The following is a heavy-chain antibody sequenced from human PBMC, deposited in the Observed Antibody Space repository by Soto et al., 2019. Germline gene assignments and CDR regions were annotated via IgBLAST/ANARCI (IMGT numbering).Heavy chain of an antibody. V-gene: IGHV3-23*01. Sequence: PGGSLRLSCAASGFTFSSYAMSWVRQAPGKGLEWVSAISGSGGSTYYADSAKGRLTISRDNSKNTLYLQMNSLRAEDTAVYYCANGGDYDILTGLQSYGMDVWGQGTTVTVSS. CDR1: GFTFSSYA. D-gene: IGHD3-9*01. J-gene: IGHJ6*02. CDR2: ISGSGGST. CDR3: ANGGDYDILTGLQSYGMDV.